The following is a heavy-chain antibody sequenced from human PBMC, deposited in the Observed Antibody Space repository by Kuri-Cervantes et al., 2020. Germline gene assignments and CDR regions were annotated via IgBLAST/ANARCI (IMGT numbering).Heavy chain of an antibody. V-gene: IGHV3-74*01. CDR3: AREYSNYVEYFQD. Sequence: GESLKISCAASGFTFSTHAMSWVRQAPGKGLVWVSRINSDGSSTRYADSVKGRFTISRDNAKNTLYLQMNSLRVEDTAVYYCAREYSNYVEYFQDWGQGTLVTVSS. J-gene: IGHJ1*01. CDR1: GFTFSTHA. D-gene: IGHD4-11*01. CDR2: INSDGSST.